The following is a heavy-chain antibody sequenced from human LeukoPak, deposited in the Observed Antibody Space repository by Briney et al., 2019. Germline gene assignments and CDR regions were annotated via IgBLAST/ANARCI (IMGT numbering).Heavy chain of an antibody. Sequence: SETLSLTCTVSIGSIGNYYWSWIRQPPGKGLEWIGYVYFNGKSNYDPSLKSRVAISVDTSKNQSSLRLNSVTAADTAVYYCARHLYCKTGNCYPKIEADAFDAWGQGTMVTVSS. CDR3: ARHLYCKTGNCYPKIEADAFDA. CDR2: VYFNGKS. J-gene: IGHJ3*01. D-gene: IGHD2-15*01. CDR1: IGSIGNYY. V-gene: IGHV4-59*08.